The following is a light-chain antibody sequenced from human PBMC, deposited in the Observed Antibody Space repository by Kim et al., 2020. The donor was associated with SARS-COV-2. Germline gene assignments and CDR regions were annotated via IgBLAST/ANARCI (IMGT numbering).Light chain of an antibody. CDR3: QQYNSYPST. CDR1: QSISSW. CDR2: DAS. J-gene: IGKJ1*01. Sequence: ASLGDRVTITCRASQSISSWLAWYQQKPGKAPKLLIYDASSLESGVPSRFSGSGSGTEFTLTISSLQPDDFATYYCQQYNSYPSTFGQGTKVDIK. V-gene: IGKV1-5*01.